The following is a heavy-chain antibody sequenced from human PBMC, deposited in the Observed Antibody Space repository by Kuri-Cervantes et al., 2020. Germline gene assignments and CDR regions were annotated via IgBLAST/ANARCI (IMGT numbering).Heavy chain of an antibody. Sequence: GESLKISCAASGFTFSSYWMHWVRQAPGKGLVWVSRINSDGSSTSYADSVKGRFTISRDNAKNSLYLQMNSLRAEDTALYYCAKDMRGRDGYNWLYFDYWGQGTLVTVSS. CDR1: GFTFSSYW. D-gene: IGHD5-24*01. V-gene: IGHV3-74*01. CDR3: AKDMRGRDGYNWLYFDY. J-gene: IGHJ4*02. CDR2: INSDGSST.